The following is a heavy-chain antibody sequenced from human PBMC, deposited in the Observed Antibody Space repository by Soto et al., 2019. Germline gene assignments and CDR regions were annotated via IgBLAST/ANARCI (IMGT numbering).Heavy chain of an antibody. D-gene: IGHD3-22*01. CDR3: ARRYDSSGYYYGGAFDI. CDR1: GYSFTSYW. CDR2: IYPGDSDT. V-gene: IGHV5-51*01. J-gene: IGHJ3*02. Sequence: PGESLKISCKGSGYSFTSYWIGWVRQMPGKGLEWMGIIYPGDSDTRYSPSFQGQVTISADKPISAAYLQWSSLKASDTAMYYCARRYDSSGYYYGGAFDIRGQGTMVTVSS.